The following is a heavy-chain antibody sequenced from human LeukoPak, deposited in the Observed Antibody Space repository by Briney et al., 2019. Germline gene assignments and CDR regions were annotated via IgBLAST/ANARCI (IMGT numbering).Heavy chain of an antibody. Sequence: SETLSLTCAVYGGSFSGYYWSWIRQPPGKGLEWIGEINHSGSTNYNPSLKSRVTISVDTSKNQFSLKLSSVTAADTAVYYCAHHPYYDFWSGYYFDSGLTDYWGQGTLVTVSS. V-gene: IGHV4-34*01. CDR2: INHSGST. CDR3: AHHPYYDFWSGYYFDSGLTDY. D-gene: IGHD3-3*01. CDR1: GGSFSGYY. J-gene: IGHJ4*02.